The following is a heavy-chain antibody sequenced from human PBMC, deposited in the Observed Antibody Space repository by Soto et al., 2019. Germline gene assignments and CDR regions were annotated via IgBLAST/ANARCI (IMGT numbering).Heavy chain of an antibody. J-gene: IGHJ4*02. CDR1: GGSINSGDYY. Sequence: LXLTCTVAGGSINSGDYYWSLIRQPPGKGLEWIGYFYYSGGTYYNPSLKSRITISVDPSKNQFSLKLSSVTAADTAVYYCASDTSGYTYKHFWGQGTLVTV. D-gene: IGHD3-22*01. V-gene: IGHV4-30-4*01. CDR3: ASDTSGYTYKHF. CDR2: FYYSGGT.